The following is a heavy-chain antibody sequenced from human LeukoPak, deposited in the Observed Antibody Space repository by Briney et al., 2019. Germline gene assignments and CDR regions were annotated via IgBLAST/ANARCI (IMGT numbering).Heavy chain of an antibody. D-gene: IGHD3-10*01. CDR1: GDSISSYY. CDR2: NYYSGNS. Sequence: PSETLSLTCTVSGDSISSYYWGWIRQPPGKGLEWIGYNYYSGNSNYNPSLKSRVTISVDTSKNQVSLKLRSVTAADTAVYYCARGPGGRQRRILWFGALLSWFDPWGQGTLVTVSS. J-gene: IGHJ5*02. CDR3: ARGPGGRQRRILWFGALLSWFDP. V-gene: IGHV4-59*01.